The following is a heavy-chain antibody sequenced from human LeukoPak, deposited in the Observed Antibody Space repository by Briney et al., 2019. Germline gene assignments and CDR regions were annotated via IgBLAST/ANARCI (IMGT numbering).Heavy chain of an antibody. CDR2: ISYDGSKN. J-gene: IGHJ6*02. CDR3: AKDVQSTPYYHDGMDV. CDR1: GFTFSSYD. V-gene: IGHV3-30*18. Sequence: GRSLRLSRAASGFTFSSYDMRWVRPAPGEGLVWVAVISYDGSKNYSGDSVKGRFTISRYNSKSTLYLQMNSLRPEDTAVYYCAKDVQSTPYYHDGMDVWGQGTTVTVSS.